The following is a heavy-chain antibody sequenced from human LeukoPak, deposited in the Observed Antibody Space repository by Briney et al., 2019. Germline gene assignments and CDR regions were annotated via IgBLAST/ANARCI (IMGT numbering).Heavy chain of an antibody. CDR3: ARGGVPAADYYFDY. J-gene: IGHJ4*02. V-gene: IGHV4-34*01. Sequence: SETLSLTCAVYGGSFSGYYWSWIRQPPGKGLEWMGEINHSGSTNYNPSLKSRVTISVDTSKDQFSLKLSPVTAADTAVYYCARGGVPAADYYFDYGGQGTLVTVSS. CDR2: INHSGST. CDR1: GGSFSGYY. D-gene: IGHD2-2*01.